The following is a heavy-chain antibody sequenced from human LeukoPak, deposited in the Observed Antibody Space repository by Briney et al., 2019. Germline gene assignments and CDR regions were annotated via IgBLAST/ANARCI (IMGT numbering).Heavy chain of an antibody. Sequence: GSLSLSCAASGFTVSNSYMNWVRPAPGKGLEWVSLIYSGGGTYYADSVKGRFTISRDNSKNTLYLQMNSLRAEDTAVYYCARNYYDSSAYYYFDYWGQGTLVTVSS. J-gene: IGHJ4*02. CDR2: IYSGGGT. D-gene: IGHD3-22*01. CDR1: GFTVSNSY. V-gene: IGHV3-66*01. CDR3: ARNYYDSSAYYYFDY.